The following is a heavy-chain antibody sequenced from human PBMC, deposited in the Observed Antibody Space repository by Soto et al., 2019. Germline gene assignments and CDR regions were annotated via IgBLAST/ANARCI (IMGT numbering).Heavy chain of an antibody. CDR2: IYYSGIT. V-gene: IGHV4-39*01. CDR1: GGSISSSNCH. CDR3: ARHGSN. Sequence: SETLSLTCTVSGGSISSSNCHWGWIRQSPGKGLEWIGSIYYSGITYYNPSLKSRVTISVDTSKNQFSLKLTSVTAADTAVYYCARHGSNWGQGTLVTVSS. J-gene: IGHJ4*02.